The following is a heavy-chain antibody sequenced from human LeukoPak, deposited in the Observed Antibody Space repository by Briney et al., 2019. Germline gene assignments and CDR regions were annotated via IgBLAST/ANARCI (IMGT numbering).Heavy chain of an antibody. CDR1: GFTFSNAW. V-gene: IGHV3-15*07. J-gene: IGHJ4*02. D-gene: IGHD2-21*02. Sequence: GGSLRLSCAASGFTFSNAWMNWARQAPGKGLEWVGRIKSKTDGGTTDYAAPVKGRFTISRDDSKNALYLQMNSLKTEDTAVYYCTTDRVVTAMTAFDYWGQGTLVTVSS. CDR3: TTDRVVTAMTAFDY. CDR2: IKSKTDGGTT.